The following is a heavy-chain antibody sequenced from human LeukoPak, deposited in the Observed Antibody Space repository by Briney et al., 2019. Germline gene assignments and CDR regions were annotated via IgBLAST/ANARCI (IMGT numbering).Heavy chain of an antibody. CDR2: ISYDGSNK. CDR1: GFTFSYYG. J-gene: IGHJ4*02. D-gene: IGHD1-1*01. Sequence: GGSLRLSCAASGFTFSYYGMHWVRQAPGKGLEWVAVISYDGSNKYYADSVKGRFTISRDNSKNTLYLQMNSLRAEDMAVYYCVKRWTGTAIGQQDYWGQGTLVTVSS. V-gene: IGHV3-30*18. CDR3: VKRWTGTAIGQQDY.